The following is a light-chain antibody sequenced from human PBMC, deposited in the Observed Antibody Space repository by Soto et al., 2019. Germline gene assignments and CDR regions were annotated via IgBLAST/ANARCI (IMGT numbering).Light chain of an antibody. CDR3: QQVKTYPRT. CDR2: EES. V-gene: IGKV1-9*01. CDR1: QAVPNN. J-gene: IGKJ4*01. Sequence: DIHLTQSPSFLSASVGDRVTITCRPSQAVPNNMAWYQQKPGKPPKLLIYEESTLHSGVPSRFSGRKSGTQFTLTIDSLQREDFATYYCQQVKTYPRTFGGGTKVEIK.